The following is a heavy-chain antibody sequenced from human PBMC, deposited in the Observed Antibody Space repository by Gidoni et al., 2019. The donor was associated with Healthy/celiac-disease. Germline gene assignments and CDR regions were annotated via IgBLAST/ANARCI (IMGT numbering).Heavy chain of an antibody. V-gene: IGHV1-2*02. Sequence: QVQLVQSGAEVKKPGASVKVSCKASGYTFTGYYMHWVRQAPGQGLEWMGWINPNSGGTNYAQKFQGRVTMTRDTSISTAYMELSRLRSDDTAVYYCARDSANTVTTGGRYYYDSSGYYPFDYWGQGTLVTVSS. CDR2: INPNSGGT. J-gene: IGHJ4*02. CDR3: ARDSANTVTTGGRYYYDSSGYYPFDY. D-gene: IGHD3-22*01. CDR1: GYTFTGYY.